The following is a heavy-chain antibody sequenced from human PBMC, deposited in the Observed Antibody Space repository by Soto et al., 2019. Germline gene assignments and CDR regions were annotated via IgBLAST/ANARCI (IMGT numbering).Heavy chain of an antibody. CDR1: GFTFSNFW. J-gene: IGHJ6*02. Sequence: EVQLVESGGCLIQPGTSLRLSCAASGFTFSNFWMHWVRQAPGKGLVWVARINSDGSSTSYADSVKGRFTISRDNAKNTLYVQMNSLRAEDTAVYYCARDLRYCSGGTCYLYYYGMDVWGPGTTVTVSS. CDR2: INSDGSST. D-gene: IGHD2-15*01. CDR3: ARDLRYCSGGTCYLYYYGMDV. V-gene: IGHV3-74*01.